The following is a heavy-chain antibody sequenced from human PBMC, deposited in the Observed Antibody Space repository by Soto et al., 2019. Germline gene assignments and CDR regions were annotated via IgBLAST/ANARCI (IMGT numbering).Heavy chain of an antibody. CDR2: IIPIFGTA. V-gene: IGHV1-69*06. CDR1: GGTFSSYA. J-gene: IGHJ6*02. Sequence: SVKVSCKASGGTFSSYAISWVRQAPGQGLEWMGGIIPIFGTANYAQRFQGRVTITADKSTSTAYMELSSLRSEDTAVYYCARDTGLVVLVAAEYYYYGMDVRGQGTTVTLSS. D-gene: IGHD2-15*01. CDR3: ARDTGLVVLVAAEYYYYGMDV.